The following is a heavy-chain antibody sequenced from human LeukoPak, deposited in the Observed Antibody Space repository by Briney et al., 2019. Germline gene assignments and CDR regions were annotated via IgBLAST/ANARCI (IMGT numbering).Heavy chain of an antibody. J-gene: IGHJ4*02. Sequence: GGSLRLSCAASGFTFSSYWMSWVRQAPGKGLEWVANIKQDGSEKYYVDSVKGRFTISRDNAKNSLYLQMNSLRAEDTAVYYCARDLRGGSYLMWNFDYWGPGTLVTVSS. CDR1: GFTFSSYW. CDR2: IKQDGSEK. D-gene: IGHD1-26*01. CDR3: ARDLRGGSYLMWNFDY. V-gene: IGHV3-7*01.